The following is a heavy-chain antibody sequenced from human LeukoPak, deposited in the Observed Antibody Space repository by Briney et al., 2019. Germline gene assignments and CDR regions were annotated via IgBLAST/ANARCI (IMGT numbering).Heavy chain of an antibody. D-gene: IGHD2-21*02. V-gene: IGHV4-39*07. J-gene: IGHJ4*02. CDR1: GGSISSDTYY. CDR2: MYHRGST. Sequence: SETLSLTCTVSGGSISSDTYYWGWIRQPPGKGLEWIGSMYHRGSTYYNPSLKSRVTISVDTSKNQFSLKLSSVTAADTAVYYCARGVTPFDYWGQETLVTVSS. CDR3: ARGVTPFDY.